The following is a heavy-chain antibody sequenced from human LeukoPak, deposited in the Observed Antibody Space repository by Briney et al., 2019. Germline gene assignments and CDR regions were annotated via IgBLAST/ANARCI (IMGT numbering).Heavy chain of an antibody. CDR3: ARQAARLFDY. J-gene: IGHJ4*02. D-gene: IGHD6-6*01. CDR2: IYYSGST. V-gene: IGHV4-39*01. CDR1: GGSISSSSYY. Sequence: LTCXXXGGSISSSSYYWGWIRQPPGRGLEWIVSIYYSGSTYYNPSLKSRATISVDTSKNQFSLKLSSVTAADTAVYYCARQAARLFDYWGQGTLVTVSS.